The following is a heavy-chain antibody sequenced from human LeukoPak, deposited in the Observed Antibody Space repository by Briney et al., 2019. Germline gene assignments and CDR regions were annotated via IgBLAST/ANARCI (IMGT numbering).Heavy chain of an antibody. D-gene: IGHD2-2*02. J-gene: IGHJ3*02. V-gene: IGHV3-15*01. CDR1: GFTFSSAW. Sequence: GGSLRLSCAASGFTFSSAWMSWVRQAPGKGLEWVGRIKSKTDGGTTDYAAPVKGRFTVSRDDSKNTLYLQMNSLKTEDTAVYYCTTDPIVVVPAAIPGAFDIWGQGTMVTVSS. CDR2: IKSKTDGGTT. CDR3: TTDPIVVVPAAIPGAFDI.